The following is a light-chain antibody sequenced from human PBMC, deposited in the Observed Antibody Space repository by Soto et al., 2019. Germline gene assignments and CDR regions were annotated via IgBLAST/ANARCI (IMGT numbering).Light chain of an antibody. Sequence: QSALTQPASVSGSPGQSITISCTGTSSDVGAYNYVSWYQHHPGKVPKLMIYDVTNRPSGVSDRFSGSKSGNTASLTISGLQAEDEADYYCSSYTSSRTLVFVSGTKLTVL. V-gene: IGLV2-14*03. CDR2: DVT. J-gene: IGLJ1*01. CDR1: SSDVGAYNY. CDR3: SSYTSSRTLV.